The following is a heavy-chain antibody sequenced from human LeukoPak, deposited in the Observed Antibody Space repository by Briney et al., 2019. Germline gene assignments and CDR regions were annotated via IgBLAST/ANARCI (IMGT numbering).Heavy chain of an antibody. V-gene: IGHV4-61*03. CDR2: IYTSGST. Sequence: SETLSLTCTVSGCSVSSGNYYWSWLRQPPGKGLEWIGRIYTSGSTDYNPSLKSRVTISADTSKNHFSLKLTSMTAADTAVYCCARLLDNDSSGYPDTFDMWGQGTMVTVSS. D-gene: IGHD3-22*01. CDR1: GCSVSSGNYY. J-gene: IGHJ3*02. CDR3: ARLLDNDSSGYPDTFDM.